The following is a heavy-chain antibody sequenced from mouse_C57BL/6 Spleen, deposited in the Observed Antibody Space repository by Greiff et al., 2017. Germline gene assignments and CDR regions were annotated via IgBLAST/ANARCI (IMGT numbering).Heavy chain of an antibody. J-gene: IGHJ4*01. CDR1: GYTFTSYW. V-gene: IGHV1-52*01. CDR3: ARTIYDGYYDYYAMDY. Sequence: QVHVKQPGAELVRPGSSVKLSCKASGYTFTSYWMHWVKQRPIQGLEWIGNIDPSDSETHYNQKFKDKATLTVDKSSSTAYMQLSSLTSEDSAVYYCARTIYDGYYDYYAMDYWGQGTSVTVSS. D-gene: IGHD2-3*01. CDR2: IDPSDSET.